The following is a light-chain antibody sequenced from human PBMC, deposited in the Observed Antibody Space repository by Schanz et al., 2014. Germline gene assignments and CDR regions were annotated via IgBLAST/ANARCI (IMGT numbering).Light chain of an antibody. V-gene: IGKV3-11*01. CDR1: QSVSSY. J-gene: IGKJ2*01. Sequence: EIVLTQSPATLSLSPGERATLSCRASQSVSSYLAWYQQKPGQAPRLLIYDASNRATGIPARFSGSGSGTDFNLTISRLEPEDFAVYYCQQYSSSPYTFGQGTKLEVK. CDR3: QQYSSSPYT. CDR2: DAS.